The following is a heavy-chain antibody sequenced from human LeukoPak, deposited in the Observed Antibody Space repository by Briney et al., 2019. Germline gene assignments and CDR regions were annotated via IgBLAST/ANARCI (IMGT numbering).Heavy chain of an antibody. Sequence: GESLKISCKGSGYSFTSYWIGWVRQMPGKGLEWMGIIYPGDSDTRYSPSFQGQVTISADKSISTAYLQWSSLKASDTGMYYCARPALEGDYGDMYYFDYWGQGTLVTVSS. J-gene: IGHJ4*02. CDR2: IYPGDSDT. V-gene: IGHV5-51*03. CDR3: ARPALEGDYGDMYYFDY. CDR1: GYSFTSYW. D-gene: IGHD4-17*01.